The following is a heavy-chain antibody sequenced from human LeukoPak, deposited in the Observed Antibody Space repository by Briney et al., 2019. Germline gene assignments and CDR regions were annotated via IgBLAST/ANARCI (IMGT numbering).Heavy chain of an antibody. CDR3: AIPNDY. CDR1: GFTFSSYS. J-gene: IGHJ4*02. Sequence: GGSLRLSCAASGFTFSSYSMNWVRQAPGKGLEWVSYISSTGTSIYYADSVKGRFTISRDNAEHSLFLQMSSLRPEDTAVYYCAIPNDYWGQGTLVTVSS. CDR2: ISSTGTSI. V-gene: IGHV3-48*01.